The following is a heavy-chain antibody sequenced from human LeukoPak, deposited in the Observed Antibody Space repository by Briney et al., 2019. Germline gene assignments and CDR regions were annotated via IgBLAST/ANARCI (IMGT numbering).Heavy chain of an antibody. D-gene: IGHD3-10*01. V-gene: IGHV3-49*04. Sequence: GGSLRLSCAASGFTFSNAWMSWVRQAPGKGLEWVGFIRSKPYGGTTENAASVKGRFTISRDDSKNIAYLQMNSLKTEDTAMYFCTRVPMVRGVIGSMDVWGQGTTVTVSS. CDR3: TRVPMVRGVIGSMDV. CDR2: IRSKPYGGTT. CDR1: GFTFSNAW. J-gene: IGHJ6*02.